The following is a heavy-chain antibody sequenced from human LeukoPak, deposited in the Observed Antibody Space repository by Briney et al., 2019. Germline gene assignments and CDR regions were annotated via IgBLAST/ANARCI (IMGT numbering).Heavy chain of an antibody. D-gene: IGHD2-15*01. J-gene: IGHJ4*02. V-gene: IGHV3-64*01. CDR3: ARASGRGLYYFDY. CDR1: GFTFNTYA. CDR2: ISSSGGNT. Sequence: GGSLRLSCAASGFTFNTYAMHWVRQAPGKGLEFVSSISSSGGNTYYASSVRGRFTISRDDSKNTLYLQMGSLRPEDMAVYYCARASGRGLYYFDYWGQGTLVTVSS.